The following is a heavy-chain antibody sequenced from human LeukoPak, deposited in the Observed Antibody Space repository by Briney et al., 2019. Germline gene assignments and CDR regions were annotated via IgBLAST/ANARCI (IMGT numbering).Heavy chain of an antibody. CDR2: ISGSGGST. Sequence: GGSLRLPCAASGFTFSSYAMHWVRQAPGKGLEWVSSISGSGGSTWYADSVKGRFTISRDNSKNTLYLQMNSLRAEDTAVYYCAKDLHGDYVRWGDYWGQGTLVTISS. CDR3: AKDLHGDYVRWGDY. D-gene: IGHD4-17*01. V-gene: IGHV3-23*01. J-gene: IGHJ4*02. CDR1: GFTFSSYA.